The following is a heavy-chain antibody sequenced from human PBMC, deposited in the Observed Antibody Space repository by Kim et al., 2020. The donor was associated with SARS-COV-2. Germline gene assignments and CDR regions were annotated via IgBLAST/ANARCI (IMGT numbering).Heavy chain of an antibody. CDR2: MYYSGST. CDR1: GGSISGYY. V-gene: IGHV4-59*01. D-gene: IGHD4-17*01. CDR3: ARGVLDGDYFVYYYIDV. Sequence: SETLSLTCTVSGGSISGYYWSWIRQPPGKRLEWIGYMYYSGSTNYNPSLKSRLTISADTSKNQLSLRLTSVTAADSAVYYCARGVLDGDYFVYYYIDVWGKGTTVTVSS. J-gene: IGHJ6*03.